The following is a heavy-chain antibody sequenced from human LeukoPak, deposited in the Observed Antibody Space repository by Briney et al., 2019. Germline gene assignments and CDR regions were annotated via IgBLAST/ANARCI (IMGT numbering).Heavy chain of an antibody. J-gene: IGHJ4*02. CDR1: GFMFSGYW. D-gene: IGHD3-3*01. CDR3: ARSSGTFWSYYFPLDF. Sequence: PGGSLRLSCVASGFMFSGYWMSWVRQAPGKGLEWVANIKQDGSEKYYVDSVKGRFTISRDNAKNSLYLQMNSLRAEDTAVYYCARSSGTFWSYYFPLDFWGQGTLVTVSS. CDR2: IKQDGSEK. V-gene: IGHV3-7*01.